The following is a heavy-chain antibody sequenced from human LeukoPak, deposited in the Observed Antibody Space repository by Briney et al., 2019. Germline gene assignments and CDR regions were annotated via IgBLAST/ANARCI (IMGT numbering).Heavy chain of an antibody. D-gene: IGHD5-24*01. Sequence: SETLSLTCTVSGYSISSGYYWGWIRQPPGKGLEWIGSIYYSGSTYYNPSLKSRVTISVDTSKNQFSLKLSSVTAADTAVYYCARVGDGYKPAAYWGQGTLVTVSS. CDR1: GYSISSGYY. CDR3: ARVGDGYKPAAY. J-gene: IGHJ4*02. CDR2: IYYSGST. V-gene: IGHV4-38-2*02.